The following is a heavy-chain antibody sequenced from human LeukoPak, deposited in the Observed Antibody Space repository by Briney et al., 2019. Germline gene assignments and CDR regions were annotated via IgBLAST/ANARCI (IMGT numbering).Heavy chain of an antibody. V-gene: IGHV1-18*01. CDR3: ARDGPWGDIVVVPAAPFNWFDP. CDR1: GYTFTSYG. D-gene: IGHD2-2*01. J-gene: IGHJ5*02. CDR2: ISAYNGNT. Sequence: GASVKVSCTASGYTFTSYGISWVRQAPGQGLEWMGWISAYNGNTNYAQKIQGRVTMTTDTSTSTAYMELRSLRSDDTAVYYCARDGPWGDIVVVPAAPFNWFDPWGQGTLVTVSS.